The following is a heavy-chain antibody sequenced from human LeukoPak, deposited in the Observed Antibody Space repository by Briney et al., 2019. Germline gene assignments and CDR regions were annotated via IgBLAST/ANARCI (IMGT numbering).Heavy chain of an antibody. Sequence: PGGSLRLSCVASGFTFSSYWMHWVRQAPGKGLVWVSRIKSDGSSTSYAGSVKGRFTISRDNAKNSLYLQMNSLRAEDTALYYCAKGRGGSITIPFDHWGQGTLVTVSS. CDR3: AKGRGGSITIPFDH. D-gene: IGHD2-15*01. V-gene: IGHV3-74*01. CDR1: GFTFSSYW. CDR2: IKSDGSST. J-gene: IGHJ4*02.